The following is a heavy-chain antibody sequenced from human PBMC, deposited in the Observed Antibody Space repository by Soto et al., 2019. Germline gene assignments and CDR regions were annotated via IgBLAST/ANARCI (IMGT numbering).Heavy chain of an antibody. V-gene: IGHV4-59*01. CDR2: IYYSGST. CDR1: GGSISSYY. CDR3: ARGLTTVTTYYAFDI. Sequence: PSETLSLTCTVSGGSISSYYWSWIRQPPGKGLEWIGYIYYSGSTNYNPSLKSRVTISVDTSKNQFSLKLSSVTAADTAVYYCARGLTTVTTYYAFDIWGQGTMGTVS. D-gene: IGHD4-17*01. J-gene: IGHJ3*02.